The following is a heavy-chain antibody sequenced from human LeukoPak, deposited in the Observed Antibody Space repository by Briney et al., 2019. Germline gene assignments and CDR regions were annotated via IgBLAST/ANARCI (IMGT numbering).Heavy chain of an antibody. CDR3: AKEGGPATRRYFDY. CDR2: ISYDGSNK. Sequence: GGSLRLSCAASGFTFSSYGMHWVRQAPGKGLEWVAVISYDGSNKYYADSVKGRFTISRDNSKNTLYLQMNSLRAEDTAVYYCAKEGGPATRRYFDYWGQGTLVTVSS. J-gene: IGHJ4*02. D-gene: IGHD2-2*01. V-gene: IGHV3-30*18. CDR1: GFTFSSYG.